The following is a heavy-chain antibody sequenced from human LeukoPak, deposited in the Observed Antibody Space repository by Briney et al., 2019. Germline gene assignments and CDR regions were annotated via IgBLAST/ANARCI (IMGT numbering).Heavy chain of an antibody. J-gene: IGHJ4*02. Sequence: SVKVSCKASGFTFTSSAMQWVRQARGQRLEWIGWIAVGSGNTNYAQKFQERVTITRDMSTSTAYMELSSLRSEDTAVYYCAAGWVCSGGSCYYYFDYWGQGTLVTVSS. CDR1: GFTFTSSA. D-gene: IGHD2-15*01. V-gene: IGHV1-58*02. CDR3: AAGWVCSGGSCYYYFDY. CDR2: IAVGSGNT.